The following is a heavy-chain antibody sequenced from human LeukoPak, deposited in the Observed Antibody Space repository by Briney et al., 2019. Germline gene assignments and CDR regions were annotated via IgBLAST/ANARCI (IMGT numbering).Heavy chain of an antibody. D-gene: IGHD5-18*01. J-gene: IGHJ4*02. V-gene: IGHV3-53*01. Sequence: AGGSLRLSCAACGFAVSSNYMSWVRQAPGKGLEWVSVIYSGGSTYYADSVKGRFTISRDNSKNTLYLQMNSLRAEDTAVYYCAREGYSYGHDYWGQGTLVTVSS. CDR2: IYSGGST. CDR1: GFAVSSNY. CDR3: AREGYSYGHDY.